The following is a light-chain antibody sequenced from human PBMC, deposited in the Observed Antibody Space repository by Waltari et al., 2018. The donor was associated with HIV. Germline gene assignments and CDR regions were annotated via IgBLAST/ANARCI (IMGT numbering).Light chain of an antibody. Sequence: QTVVTQEPSISVSPGGTITLTCGLRSGPGSRAYYLSWYQQTTGQHPRTLIYNTDTRSSGVPDRFSGSIVVNKAALTITGAQSEDETDYYCLLYMASGRVFGGGTRLTVL. J-gene: IGLJ3*02. CDR3: LLYMASGRV. V-gene: IGLV8-61*01. CDR2: NTD. CDR1: SGPGSRAYY.